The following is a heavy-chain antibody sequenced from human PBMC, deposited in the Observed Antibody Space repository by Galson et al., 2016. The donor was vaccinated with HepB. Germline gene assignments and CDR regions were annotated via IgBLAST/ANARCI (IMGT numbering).Heavy chain of an antibody. CDR2: INLSGGRK. CDR3: AGAYCDSSSCYNLDQ. V-gene: IGHV1-46*01. Sequence: SVKVSCKASGYTFTSYYMHWVRQAPGQGLEWMGIINLSGGRKRSSQKFQGRLTMTRDTSTGIVYMELSSLTSEDTAVYYCAGAYCDSSSCYNLDQWGQGTPVTVSS. D-gene: IGHD2-2*02. J-gene: IGHJ4*02. CDR1: GYTFTSYY.